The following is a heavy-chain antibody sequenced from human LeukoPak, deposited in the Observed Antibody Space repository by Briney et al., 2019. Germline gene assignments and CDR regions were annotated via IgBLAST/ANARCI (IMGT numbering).Heavy chain of an antibody. J-gene: IGHJ5*02. CDR1: GYTFTDYS. Sequence: GASVKVSCKASGYTFTDYSMHWVRQAPGQGLEWLGWINPNSGGTNYAQKFQGRVTMTRDTSISTAYLQWSSLKASDTAMYYCARLGTVTTISWFDPWGQGTLVTVSS. CDR2: INPNSGGT. V-gene: IGHV1-2*02. D-gene: IGHD4-17*01. CDR3: ARLGTVTTISWFDP.